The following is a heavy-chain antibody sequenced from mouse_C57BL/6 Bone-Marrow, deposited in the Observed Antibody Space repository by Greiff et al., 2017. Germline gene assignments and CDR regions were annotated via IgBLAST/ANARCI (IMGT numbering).Heavy chain of an antibody. J-gene: IGHJ3*01. Sequence: QVQLKQPGAELVRPGSSVKLSCKASGYTFTSYWMDWVKQRPGQGLEWIGNIYPSDSETHYNQKFKDKATLTVDKSSSTAYMQLSSLTSEDSAVYYCARENWDWFAYWGQGTLVTVSA. CDR2: IYPSDSET. V-gene: IGHV1-61*01. CDR1: GYTFTSYW. CDR3: ARENWDWFAY. D-gene: IGHD4-1*01.